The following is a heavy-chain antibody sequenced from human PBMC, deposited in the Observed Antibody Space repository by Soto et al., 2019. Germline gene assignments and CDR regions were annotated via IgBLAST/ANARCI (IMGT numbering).Heavy chain of an antibody. J-gene: IGHJ4*02. CDR3: ARDSRRVVPAATFDY. CDR1: GFTFSSYG. Sequence: VQLVESGGGLVKPGGSLRLSCAASGFTFSSYGMHWVRQAPGKGLEWVAVIWYDGSSKYYADSVKGRFTISRDNSKNTLYLQMNSLRAEDTAVYYCARDSRRVVPAATFDYWGQGTLVTVSS. D-gene: IGHD2-2*01. CDR2: IWYDGSSK. V-gene: IGHV3-33*08.